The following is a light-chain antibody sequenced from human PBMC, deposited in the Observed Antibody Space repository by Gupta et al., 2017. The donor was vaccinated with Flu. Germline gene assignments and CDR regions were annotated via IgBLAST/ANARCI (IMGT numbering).Light chain of an antibody. CDR2: EDK. CDR1: SGSIASNS. J-gene: IGLJ2*01. Sequence: LTQPHSVSYSPGRTVVIPCTRPSGSIASNSLPWYQQPPGSSPKPLIFEDKRRPSGVPARFSGSIDTSSNSASLTTLGLKMEDEADYYCQSFDTNKHVIFGGGTKLAV. CDR3: QSFDTNKHVI. V-gene: IGLV6-57*01.